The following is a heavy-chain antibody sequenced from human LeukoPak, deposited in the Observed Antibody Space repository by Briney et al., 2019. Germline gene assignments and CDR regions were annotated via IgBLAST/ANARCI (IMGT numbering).Heavy chain of an antibody. CDR2: IYYSGST. Sequence: PSETLSLTCTVSGGSISSYYWSWIRQPPGKGLEWIGYIYYSGSTNYNPSLKSRVSISLDTSQNQFSLKVNTVTAADTAVYYCAREGAARNFDYWGQGILVTVSS. CDR1: GGSISSYY. V-gene: IGHV4-59*12. J-gene: IGHJ4*02. D-gene: IGHD6-6*01. CDR3: AREGAARNFDY.